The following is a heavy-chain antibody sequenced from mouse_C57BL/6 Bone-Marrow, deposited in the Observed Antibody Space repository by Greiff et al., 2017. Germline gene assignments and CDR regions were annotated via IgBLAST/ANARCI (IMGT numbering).Heavy chain of an antibody. J-gene: IGHJ4*01. D-gene: IGHD1-1*01. CDR1: GFTFSDYY. CDR2: INYDGSST. V-gene: IGHV5-16*01. CDR3: ARVRYCMDY. Sequence: DVKLVESEGGLVQPGSSMKLSCTASGFTFSDYYMAWVRQVPEKGLEWVANINYDGSSTYYLDSLKSRFIISRDNAKNILYLQMSSLKSEDTATYYCARVRYCMDYWGQGTSVTVSS.